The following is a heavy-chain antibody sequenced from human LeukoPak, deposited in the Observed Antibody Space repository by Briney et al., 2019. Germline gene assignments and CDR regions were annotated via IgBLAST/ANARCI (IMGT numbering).Heavy chain of an antibody. V-gene: IGHV3-30*18. J-gene: IGHJ5*02. CDR2: ISNDGNLK. D-gene: IGHD4-17*01. CDR1: GFTFSSYE. CDR3: AKESTVTPGNVNWFDT. Sequence: GGSLRLSCAASGFTFSSYEMNWVRQAPGKGLEWVAVISNDGNLKHYADSVQGRFAISRDNSKNTLSLQMNSLRAEDTAVYYCAKESTVTPGNVNWFDTWGQGTLVTVSS.